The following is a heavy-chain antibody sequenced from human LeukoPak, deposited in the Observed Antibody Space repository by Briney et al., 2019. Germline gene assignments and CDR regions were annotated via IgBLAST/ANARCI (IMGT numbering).Heavy chain of an antibody. CDR2: IYYSGIT. V-gene: IGHV4-39*01. CDR1: GDSISSGTPY. Sequence: PSETLSLTCTVSGDSISSGTPYWGWIRQPPGKGLQWIGTIYYSGITYYNPSLKSRVTISVDTSKNQFSLKLSSVTAADTAVYYCARHRRPVVPARGMDVWGQGTPVTVSS. J-gene: IGHJ6*02. D-gene: IGHD2-2*01. CDR3: ARHRRPVVPARGMDV.